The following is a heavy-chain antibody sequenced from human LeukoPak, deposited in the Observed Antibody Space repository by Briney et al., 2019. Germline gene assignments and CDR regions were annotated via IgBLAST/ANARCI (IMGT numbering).Heavy chain of an antibody. D-gene: IGHD6-19*01. CDR2: INPNSGGT. CDR1: GYTFTGYY. V-gene: IGHV1-2*02. Sequence: GASVKVSCKASGYTFTGYYMHWVRQAPGQGLEWMGWINPNSGGTNYAQKFQGRVTMTRDTSISTAYMELSRLRSDDTAVYYCATPESGYSSGWFDYWGQGTLVTVSP. CDR3: ATPESGYSSGWFDY. J-gene: IGHJ4*02.